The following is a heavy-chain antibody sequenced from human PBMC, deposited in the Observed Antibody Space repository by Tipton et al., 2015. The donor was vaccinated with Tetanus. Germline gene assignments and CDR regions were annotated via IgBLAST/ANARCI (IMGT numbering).Heavy chain of an antibody. CDR3: AKDPASRGWFDP. CDR2: ISVRGSHT. J-gene: IGHJ5*02. Sequence: GSLRLSCAVSGFTFSNYKMNWVRQAPGRGLEWVSGISVRGSHTYYADPVKGRFSISRDNSKNTVYLQMNSLRDEDTAVYYCAKDPASRGWFDPWGQGTLVSVSS. V-gene: IGHV3-23*01. CDR1: GFTFSNYK.